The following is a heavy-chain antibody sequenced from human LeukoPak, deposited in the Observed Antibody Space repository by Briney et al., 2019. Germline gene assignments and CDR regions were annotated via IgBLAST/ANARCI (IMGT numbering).Heavy chain of an antibody. CDR2: ISGSGYST. CDR3: ARDGYSFGHDFDY. CDR1: GFTFSSYA. V-gene: IGHV3-23*01. D-gene: IGHD5-18*01. J-gene: IGHJ4*02. Sequence: PGGSLRLSCAASGFTFSSYAMTWVRQAPGTGLEWVSAISGSGYSTYYADSVKGRFTISRDNAKNTLYLQMNSLRAEDTAVYYCARDGYSFGHDFDYWGQGTLVTVSS.